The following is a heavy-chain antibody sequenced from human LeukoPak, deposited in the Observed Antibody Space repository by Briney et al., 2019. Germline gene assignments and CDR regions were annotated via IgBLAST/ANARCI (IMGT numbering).Heavy chain of an antibody. CDR2: IYYSGST. Sequence: SEALSLTCTVSGGSISSDCWSWIRQPPGKGLEWIGYIYYSGSTNYNPSLKSRVTISVDTSKNQFSLKLSSVTAADTAVYYCARDRGYCSGGSCYRWFDPWGQGTLVTVSS. CDR1: GGSISSDC. J-gene: IGHJ5*02. CDR3: ARDRGYCSGGSCYRWFDP. V-gene: IGHV4-59*01. D-gene: IGHD2-15*01.